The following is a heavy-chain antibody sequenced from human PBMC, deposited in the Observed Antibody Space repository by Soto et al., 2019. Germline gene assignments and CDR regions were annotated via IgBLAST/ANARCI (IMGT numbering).Heavy chain of an antibody. CDR1: GGTFSSYA. Sequence: QVQLVQSGAAVEKPGASVTVSCKASGGTFSSYAISWVRQAPGQGLEWMGDIFPLFNTADYAQKFQGRVTITADESTITAYMDLSSLRAEDTAVYYGASGKPATYGGVTVQYYYGMDVWGQGPTVSVS. CDR2: IFPLFNTA. CDR3: ASGKPATYGGVTVQYYYGMDV. V-gene: IGHV1-69*01. D-gene: IGHD3-16*02. J-gene: IGHJ6*02.